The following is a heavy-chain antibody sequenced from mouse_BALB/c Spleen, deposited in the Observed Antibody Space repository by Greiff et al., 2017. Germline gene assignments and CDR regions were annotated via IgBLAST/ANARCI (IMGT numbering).Heavy chain of an antibody. CDR2: ISSGGSYT. CDR3: TRSGYDGYSGYAMDY. J-gene: IGHJ4*01. D-gene: IGHD2-3*01. CDR1: GFTFSSYT. Sequence: EVQRVESGGGLVKPGGSLKLSCAASGFTFSSYTMSWVRQTPEKRLEWVATISSGGSYTYYPDSVKGRFTISRDNAKNTLYLQMSSLKSEDTAMYYCTRSGYDGYSGYAMDYWGQGTSVTVSS. V-gene: IGHV5-6-4*01.